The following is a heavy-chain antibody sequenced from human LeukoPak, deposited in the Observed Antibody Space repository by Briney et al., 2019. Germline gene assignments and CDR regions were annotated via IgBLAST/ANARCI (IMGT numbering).Heavy chain of an antibody. CDR1: GGSISSGGYY. Sequence: SETLSLTCTVSGGSISSGGYYWSWIRQHPGKGLEWIGYIYYSGSTYYNPSLKSRVTISVDTSKNQFSLKLSSVTAADTAVYYCARATHGPGANYYYYGMDVWGQGTTVTVSS. CDR2: IYYSGST. CDR3: ARATHGPGANYYYYGMDV. J-gene: IGHJ6*02. D-gene: IGHD1-26*01. V-gene: IGHV4-31*03.